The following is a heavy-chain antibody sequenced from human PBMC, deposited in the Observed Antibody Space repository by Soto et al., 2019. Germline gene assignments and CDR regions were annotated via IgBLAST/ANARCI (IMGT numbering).Heavy chain of an antibody. D-gene: IGHD6-19*01. CDR1: EYSFTTNA. V-gene: IGHV1-8*01. J-gene: IGHJ4*02. Sequence: QVQLVQSGAEVRKPGASVKVSCKASEYSFTTNAINWGRQPPGQGLEWMGWMDPKNGNTDYAQKFQGRISMTSNTSISTAYMELSGLRSEDTAVYYCARGRGWRDYWGQGTLVTVSS. CDR2: MDPKNGNT. CDR3: ARGRGWRDY.